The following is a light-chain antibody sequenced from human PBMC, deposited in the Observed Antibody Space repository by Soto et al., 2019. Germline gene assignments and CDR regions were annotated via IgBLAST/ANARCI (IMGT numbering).Light chain of an antibody. V-gene: IGKV3-15*01. CDR3: QQYNNWLT. Sequence: EIVMTQSPATLSVSPGERATLSCRASQSVSSNLAGYPQKPGQAPRLLIYGASTRAPGIPARFSGSGSGTEFTLTISSLQSEDFAVYYCQQYNNWLTFGGGTKVEIK. CDR2: GAS. J-gene: IGKJ4*01. CDR1: QSVSSN.